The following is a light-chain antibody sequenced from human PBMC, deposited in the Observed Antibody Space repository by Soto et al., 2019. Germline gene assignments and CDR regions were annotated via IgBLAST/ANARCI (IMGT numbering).Light chain of an antibody. CDR2: GAS. CDR3: QNYGSSSWT. Sequence: EIVLTQSPGTLSLSPGKRATLSCRASQSISSSYLAWYQQRPGQAPRLLIYGASSRATGIPDRFSGSGSGTEFTLTISRLEPEDFAVYYCQNYGSSSWTFGQGTKVEIK. CDR1: QSISSSY. J-gene: IGKJ1*01. V-gene: IGKV3-20*01.